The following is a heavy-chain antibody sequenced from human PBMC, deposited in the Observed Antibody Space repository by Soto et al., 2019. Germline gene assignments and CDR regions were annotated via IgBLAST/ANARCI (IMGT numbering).Heavy chain of an antibody. CDR1: GFTFSSYA. CDR2: ISYDGSNK. V-gene: IGHV3-30-3*01. J-gene: IGHJ4*02. D-gene: IGHD4-17*01. CDR3: ASAPTTVVTPYYFDY. Sequence: QVQLVESGGGVVQPGRSLRLSCAASGFTFSSYAMHWVHQAPGKGLEWVAVISYDGSNKYYADSVKGRFTISRDNSKNTLYLQMNSLRAEDTAVYYCASAPTTVVTPYYFDYWGQGTLVTVSS.